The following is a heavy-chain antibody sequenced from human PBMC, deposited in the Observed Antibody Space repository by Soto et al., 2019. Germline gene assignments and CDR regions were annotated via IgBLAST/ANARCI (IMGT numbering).Heavy chain of an antibody. D-gene: IGHD3-22*01. CDR2: IYHSGST. J-gene: IGHJ4*02. CDR1: GGSISSGGYS. CDR3: ARGHDSNDN. Sequence: QLQLQESGAGLVKPSKTLSLTCAVSGGSISSGGYSWSWIRQPPGKGLEWIGYIYHSGSTYDNPSLKSRVTISIDSSKNQFSLKLTSVTAADTAVYYCARGHDSNDNWGQGTLVTVSS. V-gene: IGHV4-30-2*01.